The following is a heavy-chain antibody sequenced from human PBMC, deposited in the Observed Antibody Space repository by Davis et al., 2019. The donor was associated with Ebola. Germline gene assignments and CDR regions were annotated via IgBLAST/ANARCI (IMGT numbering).Heavy chain of an antibody. CDR3: ARDTGTFYVDS. CDR2: IRPDGSTQ. V-gene: IGHV3-7*03. D-gene: IGHD2/OR15-2a*01. Sequence: GGSLRLSCAASGFTFGNYWMTWVRQAPGKGPEWLANIRPDGSTQAYVDSVKGRFIISRDNARNSLFLQMNSLRAEDTAVYFCARDTGTFYVDSWGQGTLVTVSS. CDR1: GFTFGNYW. J-gene: IGHJ5*01.